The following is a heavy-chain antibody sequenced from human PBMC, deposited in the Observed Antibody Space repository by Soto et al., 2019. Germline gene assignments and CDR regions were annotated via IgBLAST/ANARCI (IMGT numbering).Heavy chain of an antibody. CDR3: ATSVVTPGFHF. J-gene: IGHJ4*02. CDR1: GFTVSSHF. CDR2: LYAGGNT. Sequence: EVQLVETGEGLIQPGGSLRLSCAASGFTVSSHFMSWVSQAPGKGLEWVSVLYAGGNTDYADSVKGRFTISRDNSKNTLFLQMNKLRAEDTAVYYCATSVVTPGFHFWGQGTLVTVSS. V-gene: IGHV3-53*02. D-gene: IGHD2-21*02.